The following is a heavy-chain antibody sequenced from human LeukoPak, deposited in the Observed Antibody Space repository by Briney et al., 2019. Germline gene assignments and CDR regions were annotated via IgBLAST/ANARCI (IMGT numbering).Heavy chain of an antibody. CDR3: ATQQLVRFVLRFQH. V-gene: IGHV1-24*01. J-gene: IGHJ1*01. CDR2: FDPEDGET. Sequence: GASVKVSCKVSGYTLTELSMHWVRQAPGKGLEWMGRFDPEDGETIYAQKFQGRVTMTEDTSINTAYMELSSLRSEDTAVYYCATQQLVRFVLRFQHWGQGTLVTVSS. CDR1: GYTLTELS. D-gene: IGHD6-13*01.